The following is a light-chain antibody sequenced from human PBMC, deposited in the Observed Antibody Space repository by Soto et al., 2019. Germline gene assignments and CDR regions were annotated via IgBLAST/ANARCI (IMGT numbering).Light chain of an antibody. V-gene: IGLV1-44*01. Sequence: QSALTQPPSASGTPGQRVTISCSGNSSNIGSNTVNWYQQLPGTAPKLLIYSNNQRPPGVPDRFSGSKSGTSASLAISGLQSEDEADYYCAAWDDSMNGSYVFGTGTKVT. J-gene: IGLJ1*01. CDR1: SSNIGSNT. CDR3: AAWDDSMNGSYV. CDR2: SNN.